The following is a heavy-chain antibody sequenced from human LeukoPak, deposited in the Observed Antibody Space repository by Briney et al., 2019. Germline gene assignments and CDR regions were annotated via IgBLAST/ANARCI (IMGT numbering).Heavy chain of an antibody. CDR2: IYNSGGT. J-gene: IGHJ5*02. CDR3: AREGNRFDP. CDR1: GGSISSYY. V-gene: IGHV4-59*01. Sequence: SETLSLTCTVSGGSISSYYWSWTRQPPGKGLEWIGYIYNSGGTDYNPSLKSRVTISVDTSKNQFSLKLSSVTAADTAVYYCAREGNRFDPWGQGTLVTVSS.